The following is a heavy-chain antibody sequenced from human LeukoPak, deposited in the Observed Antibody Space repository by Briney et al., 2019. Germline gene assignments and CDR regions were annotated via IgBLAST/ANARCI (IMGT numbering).Heavy chain of an antibody. Sequence: GGSLRLSCAASGFTFSGYGMHWVRQAPGKGLEWVAVISYDGSNKYYADSVKGRFTISRDNSKNTLYLQMNSLRAEDTAVYYCARESADAFDIWGQGTMVTVSS. J-gene: IGHJ3*02. CDR2: ISYDGSNK. CDR1: GFTFSGYG. CDR3: ARESADAFDI. V-gene: IGHV3-30*19.